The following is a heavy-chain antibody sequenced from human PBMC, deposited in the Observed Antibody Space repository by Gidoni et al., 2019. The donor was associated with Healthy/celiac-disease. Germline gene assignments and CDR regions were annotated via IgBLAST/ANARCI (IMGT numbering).Heavy chain of an antibody. J-gene: IGHJ3*02. CDR2: IYYSGST. V-gene: IGHV4-59*01. CDR1: GASISSYY. Sequence: QVQLQESGPGLVKPSETLSLTCTVSGASISSYYWSWIRQPPGKGLEWIGYIYYSGSTNYNPSLKSRVTISVDTSKNQFSLKLSSVTAADTAVYYCAREAVTGTPTGAFDIWGQGTMVTVSS. D-gene: IGHD1-20*01. CDR3: AREAVTGTPTGAFDI.